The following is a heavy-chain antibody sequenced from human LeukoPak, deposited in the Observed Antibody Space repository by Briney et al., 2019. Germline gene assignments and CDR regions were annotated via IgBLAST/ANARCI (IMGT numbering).Heavy chain of an antibody. J-gene: IGHJ3*02. CDR3: ARDRDYYDSWGTFDI. V-gene: IGHV3-48*03. CDR2: ISSSGSTI. D-gene: IGHD3-22*01. CDR1: GFTFSSYE. Sequence: GGSLRLSCAASGFTFSSYEMNWVRQAPGKGLEWVSYISSSGSTIYYADSVKGRFTISRDNAKNSLYLQMNSLRAEDTAVYYCARDRDYYDSWGTFDIWGQGTMVTVSS.